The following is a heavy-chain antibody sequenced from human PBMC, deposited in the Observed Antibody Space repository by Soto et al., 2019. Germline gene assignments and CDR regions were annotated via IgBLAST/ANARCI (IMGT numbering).Heavy chain of an antibody. V-gene: IGHV5-51*01. CDR2: IYPGDSDT. J-gene: IGHJ6*02. Sequence: GESLKISCKGSGYSFTSYWIGWVRQMPGKGLEWMGIIYPGDSDTRYSPSFQGQVTISADKSISTAYLQWSSLKASDTAMYYCARTYSKYIAEYYYGMDVWGQGTTVTVSS. CDR3: ARTYSKYIAEYYYGMDV. D-gene: IGHD4-4*01. CDR1: GYSFTSYW.